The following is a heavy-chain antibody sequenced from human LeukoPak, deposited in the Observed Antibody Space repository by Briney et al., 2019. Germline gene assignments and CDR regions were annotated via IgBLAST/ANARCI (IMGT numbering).Heavy chain of an antibody. CDR1: GLTFSSYS. D-gene: IGHD3-3*01. CDR3: ARVAAIFGVVITRIDY. CDR2: ISSSSSYI. V-gene: IGHV3-21*01. J-gene: IGHJ4*02. Sequence: GGSLRLSCAASGLTFSSYSMNWVRQAPGKGLEWVSSISSSSSYIYYADSVKGRFTISRDNAKNSLYLQMNSLRAEDTAVYYSARVAAIFGVVITRIDYWGQGTLVTVSS.